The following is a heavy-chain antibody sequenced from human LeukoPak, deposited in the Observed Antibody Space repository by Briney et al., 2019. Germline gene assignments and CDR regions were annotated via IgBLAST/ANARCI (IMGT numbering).Heavy chain of an antibody. D-gene: IGHD3-10*01. CDR1: GGSISSYY. J-gene: IGHJ4*02. Sequence: SETLSLTCTVSGGSISSYYWSWIRQPPGKGLEWIGYIYYSGSTNYNPSLKSRVTTPVDTSKNQFSLKLSSVTAADTAVYYCARHFLWFGELMAFDYWGQGTLVTVSS. V-gene: IGHV4-59*08. CDR2: IYYSGST. CDR3: ARHFLWFGELMAFDY.